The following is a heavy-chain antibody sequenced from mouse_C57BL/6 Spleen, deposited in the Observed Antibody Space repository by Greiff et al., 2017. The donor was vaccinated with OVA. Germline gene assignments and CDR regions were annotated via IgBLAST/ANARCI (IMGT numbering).Heavy chain of an antibody. Sequence: QVQLQQPGAELVKPGASVKMSCKASGYTFTSYWITWVKQRPGQGLEWIGDIYPGSGSTNYNEKFKSKATLTVDTSSSTAYMQLSSLTSEDSAVYYCARCYGSSRYYAMDYWGQGTSVTVSS. J-gene: IGHJ4*01. CDR3: ARCYGSSRYYAMDY. V-gene: IGHV1-55*01. CDR2: IYPGSGST. CDR1: GYTFTSYW. D-gene: IGHD1-1*01.